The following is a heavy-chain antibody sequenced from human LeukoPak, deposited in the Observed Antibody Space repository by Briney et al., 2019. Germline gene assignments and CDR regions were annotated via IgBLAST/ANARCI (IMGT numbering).Heavy chain of an antibody. CDR2: IYTSGST. V-gene: IGHV4-61*02. CDR3: ARGSPSRYYYDSSGYYGGYSDY. CDR1: GGSISSGSYY. D-gene: IGHD3-22*01. Sequence: SETLSLTCTVSGGSISSGSYYWSWIRQPAGKGLEWIGRIYTSGSTNYNPSLKSRVTISVDTSKNQFSLKLSSVTAADTAVYYCARGSPSRYYYDSSGYYGGYSDYWGQGTLVTVSS. J-gene: IGHJ4*02.